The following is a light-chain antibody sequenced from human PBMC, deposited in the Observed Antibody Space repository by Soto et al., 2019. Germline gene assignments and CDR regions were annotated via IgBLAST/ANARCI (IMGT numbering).Light chain of an antibody. CDR2: EVN. Sequence: QSALTQPASVSGSPGQSITISCTGTRSDVGAYNYVSWYQQHPGKAPKLMIYEVNNRPSGVSNRFSGSKSGNTASLTISDLQTEDEADYYCNSYTATNARVFGGGTKLTVL. CDR1: RSDVGAYNY. V-gene: IGLV2-14*03. J-gene: IGLJ2*01. CDR3: NSYTATNARV.